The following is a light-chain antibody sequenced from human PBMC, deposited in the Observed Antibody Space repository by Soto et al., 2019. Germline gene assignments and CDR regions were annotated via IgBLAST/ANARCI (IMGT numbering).Light chain of an antibody. Sequence: QSVLTQPASVSGSPGQSITISCTGTSSDVGGYIYVSWYQQHPGKAPKLMIYEVSNRPSGVSIRFSGSKSGNTASLTISGLQAEDEADYYCSSYSRSSFYVFGTGTKVTVL. CDR3: SSYSRSSFYV. CDR1: SSDVGGYIY. CDR2: EVS. J-gene: IGLJ1*01. V-gene: IGLV2-14*01.